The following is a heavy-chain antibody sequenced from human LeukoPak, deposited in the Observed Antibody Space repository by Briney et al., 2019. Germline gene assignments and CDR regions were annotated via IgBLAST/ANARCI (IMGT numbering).Heavy chain of an antibody. Sequence: SETLSLTCAVYGGSFSGYYWSWIRQPPGKGLEWIGEINHSGSTNYNPSLKSRVTISVDTSKNQFSLKLSSVTAADTAVYYCARHYSNYGFCDYWGQGTLVTVSS. CDR3: ARHYSNYGFCDY. D-gene: IGHD4-11*01. J-gene: IGHJ4*02. CDR2: INHSGST. CDR1: GGSFSGYY. V-gene: IGHV4-34*01.